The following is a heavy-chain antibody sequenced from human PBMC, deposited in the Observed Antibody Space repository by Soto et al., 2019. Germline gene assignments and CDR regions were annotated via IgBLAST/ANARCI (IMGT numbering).Heavy chain of an antibody. CDR2: MNPNSGNT. D-gene: IGHD2-8*01. J-gene: IGHJ4*02. Sequence: QVQLVQSGAEVKKPGASVKVSCKASGYTFTSYDINWVRQATGQGLEWMGWMNPNSGNTGYAQKFQGRVTMTRNTSISTAYMELSSLRSEDSAVYYCARGGDIVLMVSGYYMDYWGQGTLVTVSS. CDR3: ARGGDIVLMVSGYYMDY. V-gene: IGHV1-8*01. CDR1: GYTFTSYD.